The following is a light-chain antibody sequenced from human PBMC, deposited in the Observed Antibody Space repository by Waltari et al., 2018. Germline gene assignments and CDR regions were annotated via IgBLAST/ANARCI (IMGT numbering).Light chain of an antibody. CDR3: EARDDSLDDVV. V-gene: IGLV1-44*01. Sequence: QPVLTQPPSVSGTPGPRVGLPCSGCTSTIGRAFFTWYKQLPGPAPKLVMFANSQRPSGVPDRYSGSKAGTSASLAISGLQSEDEADYYCEARDDSLDDVVFGGGTKLTVL. J-gene: IGLJ2*01. CDR1: TSTIGRAF. CDR2: ANS.